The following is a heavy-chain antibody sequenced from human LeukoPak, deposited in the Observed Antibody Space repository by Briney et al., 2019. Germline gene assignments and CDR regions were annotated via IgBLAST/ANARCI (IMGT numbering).Heavy chain of an antibody. CDR3: AREGDEVIVGATGVFDY. CDR2: ISSNGGST. D-gene: IGHD1-26*01. V-gene: IGHV3-64*01. Sequence: GGSLRLSCAASGFTFSSYAMHWVRQAPGKGLEYVSAISSNGGSTYYANSVKGRFTISRVNSKNTLYLQMGSLRAEDMAVYYCAREGDEVIVGATGVFDYWGQGTLVTVSS. J-gene: IGHJ4*02. CDR1: GFTFSSYA.